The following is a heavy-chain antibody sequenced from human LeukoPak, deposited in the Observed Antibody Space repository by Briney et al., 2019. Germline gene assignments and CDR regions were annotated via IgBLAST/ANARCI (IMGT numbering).Heavy chain of an antibody. CDR1: GFTFSDHY. CDR2: TRNKANSYTT. CDR3: ARVAYNYYYYMDV. Sequence: GGSLRLSCAASGFTFSDHYMDWVRQAPGKGLEWVGRTRNKANSYTTEYAASVKGRFTISRDDSKNSLYLQMNSLKTEDTAVYYCARVAYNYYYYMDVWGKGTTVTVSS. J-gene: IGHJ6*03. V-gene: IGHV3-72*01.